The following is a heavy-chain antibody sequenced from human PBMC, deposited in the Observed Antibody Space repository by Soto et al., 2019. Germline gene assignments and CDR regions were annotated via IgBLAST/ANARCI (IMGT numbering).Heavy chain of an antibody. J-gene: IGHJ3*01. V-gene: IGHV3-21*01. CDR2: ISSGSVYT. Sequence: PWWSLRLSCAASVVTFNSYNVNWVRQAPGKGLEWVASISSGSVYTDFADSVKGRFTISRDDVTNSVSLQMDSLRVEDTGIYYCARYDAFKAFDLWGQGTMVTVSS. D-gene: IGHD1-1*01. CDR1: VVTFNSYN. CDR3: ARYDAFKAFDL.